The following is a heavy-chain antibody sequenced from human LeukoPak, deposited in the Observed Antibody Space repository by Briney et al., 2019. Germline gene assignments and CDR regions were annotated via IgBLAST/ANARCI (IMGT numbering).Heavy chain of an antibody. V-gene: IGHV3-30*04. CDR1: GFTFSNYA. CDR2: ISYDGSNK. CDR3: AKENTKTPIRPGEATVTKGYFDY. Sequence: PGRSLRLSCAASGFTFSNYALHWVRQAPGKGLEWVAVISYDGSNKFYADSVRGRFTISRDNSKNTLFLQMNSLRAEDTAVYYCAKENTKTPIRPGEATVTKGYFDYWGQGTLVTVSS. D-gene: IGHD4-17*01. J-gene: IGHJ4*02.